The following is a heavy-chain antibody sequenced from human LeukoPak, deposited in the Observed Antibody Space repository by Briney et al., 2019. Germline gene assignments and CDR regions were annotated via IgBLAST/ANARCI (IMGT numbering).Heavy chain of an antibody. V-gene: IGHV3-30-3*01. CDR2: ISYDGSNK. D-gene: IGHD4-11*01. Sequence: GRSLRLSCAASGFTFSSYARHWVRQAPGKGLEWVAVISYDGSNKYYADSVKGRFTISRDNSKNTLYLQMNSLRAEDTAVYYCARERGSYSNHENSDYWGQGTLVTVSS. CDR1: GFTFSSYA. CDR3: ARERGSYSNHENSDY. J-gene: IGHJ4*02.